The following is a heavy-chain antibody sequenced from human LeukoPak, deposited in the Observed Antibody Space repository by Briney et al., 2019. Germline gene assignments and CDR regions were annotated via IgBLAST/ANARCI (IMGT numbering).Heavy chain of an antibody. J-gene: IGHJ5*02. CDR1: GGSISSSSYY. Sequence: SETLSLTCTVSGGSISSSSYYWDWIRQPPGKGLEWIGSVYYRGSTYYNPSLKSRVTISVDTSKNQFSLKLSSVTAADTAVYYCARRRDGYNLRGFDPWGQGTLVTVSS. V-gene: IGHV4-39*01. CDR3: ARRRDGYNLRGFDP. D-gene: IGHD5-24*01. CDR2: VYYRGST.